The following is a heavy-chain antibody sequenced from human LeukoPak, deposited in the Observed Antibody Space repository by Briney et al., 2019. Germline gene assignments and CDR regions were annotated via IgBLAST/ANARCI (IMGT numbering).Heavy chain of an antibody. CDR2: IKEDGSVR. J-gene: IGHJ4*02. CDR1: GFTFGRSW. V-gene: IGHV3-7*01. CDR3: ARDPGYSSFDY. D-gene: IGHD6-13*01. Sequence: PGGPLRLSCGVSGFTFGRSWMSWVRQTPAKGLEFVANIKEDGSVRNYVDSVQGRFTISRDNAKNSLYLHMNSLRAEDTAVYYCARDPGYSSFDYWGQGTLVTVSS.